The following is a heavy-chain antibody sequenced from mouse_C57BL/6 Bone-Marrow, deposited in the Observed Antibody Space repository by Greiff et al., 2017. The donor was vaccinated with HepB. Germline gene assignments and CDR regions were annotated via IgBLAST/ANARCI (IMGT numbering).Heavy chain of an antibody. CDR1: GYAFSSSW. CDR3: ARAAYLYAMDY. Sequence: VQLQESGPELVKPGASVKISCKASGYAFSSSWMNWVKQRPGKGLEWIGRIYPGDGDTNYNGKFKGKATLTADKSSSTAYMQLSSLTSEDSAVYFCARAAYLYAMDYWGQGTSVTVSS. CDR2: IYPGDGDT. J-gene: IGHJ4*01. D-gene: IGHD5-1*01. V-gene: IGHV1-82*01.